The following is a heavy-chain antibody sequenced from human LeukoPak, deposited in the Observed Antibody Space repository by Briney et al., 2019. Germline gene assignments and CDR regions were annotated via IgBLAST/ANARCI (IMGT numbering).Heavy chain of an antibody. CDR3: ARTKVGATPFDY. D-gene: IGHD1-26*01. J-gene: IGHJ4*02. CDR1: GYTFTSYD. Sequence: ASVKVSCKASGYTFTSYDINWVRQATGQGPEWMGWMNPNSGNTGYAQKFQGRVTMTRNTSISTAYMELSSLRSEDTAVYYCARTKVGATPFDYWGQGTLVTVSS. V-gene: IGHV1-8*01. CDR2: MNPNSGNT.